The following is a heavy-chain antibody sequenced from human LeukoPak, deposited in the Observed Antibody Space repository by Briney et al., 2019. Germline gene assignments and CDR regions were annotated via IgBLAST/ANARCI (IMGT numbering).Heavy chain of an antibody. D-gene: IGHD3-10*01. CDR3: ARANHYGAFDY. CDR2: IYSGGSK. V-gene: IGHV3-53*01. Sequence: GGSLRLSCAASGFSVSSNYMSWVRQAPGEGLEWVSVIYSGGSKYYADSVKGRLTISRDNSKNTVYLQTNSLRAEDTAVYYCARANHYGAFDYWGQGTLVTVSS. J-gene: IGHJ4*02. CDR1: GFSVSSNY.